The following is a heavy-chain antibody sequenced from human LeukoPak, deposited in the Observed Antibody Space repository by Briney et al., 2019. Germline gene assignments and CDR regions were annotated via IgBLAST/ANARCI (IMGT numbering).Heavy chain of an antibody. V-gene: IGHV4-39*01. CDR1: GGCISSSSYY. D-gene: IGHD3-3*01. CDR3: AILGVRLRFLEWLPIDY. J-gene: IGHJ4*02. CDR2: VYYSGST. Sequence: SETLSLTCTVSGGCISSSSYYWGWIRQPPGKGLEWSGSVYYSGSTYYNPSLKSRVTISVDTSKNQFSLKLSSVTAADTAVYYCAILGVRLRFLEWLPIDYWGQGTLVTVSS.